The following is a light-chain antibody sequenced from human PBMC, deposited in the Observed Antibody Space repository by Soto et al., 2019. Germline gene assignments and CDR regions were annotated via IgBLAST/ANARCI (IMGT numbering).Light chain of an antibody. CDR3: CSYAGSYTLL. Sequence: QSVLTQPPSVSGAPGQRVTISCTGSSSNIGAGYDVHWYQQLPGTAPKLLIYGNSNRPSGVPDRFSGSKSGNTASLTISGLQAEDEAHYYCCSYAGSYTLLFGGGTKLTVL. CDR2: GNS. V-gene: IGLV1-40*01. CDR1: SSNIGAGYD. J-gene: IGLJ2*01.